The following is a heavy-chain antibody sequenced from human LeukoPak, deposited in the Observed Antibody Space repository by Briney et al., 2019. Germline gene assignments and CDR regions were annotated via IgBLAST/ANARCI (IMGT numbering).Heavy chain of an antibody. V-gene: IGHV3-7*01. D-gene: IGHD1-14*01. Sequence: GGSLRLSCAASGFTFSSYEMNWVRQAPGKGLEWVANIKEDGSEKYYVESVKGRFTISRDNAKNSLYLQMNSLRAEDTAVYYCAREPRSAFDIWGQGTMVTVSS. CDR3: AREPRSAFDI. CDR1: GFTFSSYE. CDR2: IKEDGSEK. J-gene: IGHJ3*02.